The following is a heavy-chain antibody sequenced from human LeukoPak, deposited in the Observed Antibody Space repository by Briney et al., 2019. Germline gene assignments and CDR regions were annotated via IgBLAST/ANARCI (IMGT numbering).Heavy chain of an antibody. CDR2: IISDGSST. D-gene: IGHD3-22*01. Sequence: GGSLRLSCAASGFTFSTYWMHWVRQAPGKGLVWVSRIISDGSSTNYADSVKGRFTISRDNAKNTLYLQMTSLRAEDTAVYYCANAGSGYYSLFDPWGQGTLVTVSS. CDR3: ANAGSGYYSLFDP. J-gene: IGHJ5*02. V-gene: IGHV3-74*01. CDR1: GFTFSTYW.